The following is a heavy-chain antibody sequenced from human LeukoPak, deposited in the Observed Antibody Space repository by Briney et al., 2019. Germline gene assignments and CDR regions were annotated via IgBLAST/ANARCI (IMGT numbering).Heavy chain of an antibody. D-gene: IGHD3-10*01. Sequence: ASVKVSCKASGYTFTGHYLFWVRQAPGQGLEWMGWINPNSGDTNYAQKFQGRVTVTRNTSISTAYMELSSLRSEDTAVYYCARVMVQGSDCWGQGTLVTVSS. CDR3: ARVMVQGSDC. CDR1: GYTFTGHY. V-gene: IGHV1-2*02. J-gene: IGHJ4*02. CDR2: INPNSGDT.